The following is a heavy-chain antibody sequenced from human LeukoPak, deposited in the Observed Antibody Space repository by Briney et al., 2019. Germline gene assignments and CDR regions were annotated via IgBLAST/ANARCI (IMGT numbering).Heavy chain of an antibody. V-gene: IGHV3-23*01. CDR2: ITGSTGST. Sequence: LSCSASGFTFSTYAMSWVRQAPGKGLEWVSTITGSTGSTYYADSLKGRFTISRDNSKNTLYLQMSSLRAEDTAVYYCAKRGYCSGTNCYHYFDYWGQGTLVTVSS. J-gene: IGHJ4*02. CDR1: GFTFSTYA. CDR3: AKRGYCSGTNCYHYFDY. D-gene: IGHD2-2*01.